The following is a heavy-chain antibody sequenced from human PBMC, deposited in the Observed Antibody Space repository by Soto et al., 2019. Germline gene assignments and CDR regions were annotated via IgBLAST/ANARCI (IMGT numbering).Heavy chain of an antibody. Sequence: QVQLVQSGAEVKKPGASVKVSCKASGYTFTSYVISWVRQAPGQGLEWMGGISAYNGNTNYAQKLQGRVTMTTDTSTSTAYMELRSLRSDHTAVYYCVVAAQPYYFDYWGQGTLVTVSS. V-gene: IGHV1-18*01. J-gene: IGHJ4*02. CDR3: VVAAQPYYFDY. D-gene: IGHD2-15*01. CDR1: GYTFTSYV. CDR2: ISAYNGNT.